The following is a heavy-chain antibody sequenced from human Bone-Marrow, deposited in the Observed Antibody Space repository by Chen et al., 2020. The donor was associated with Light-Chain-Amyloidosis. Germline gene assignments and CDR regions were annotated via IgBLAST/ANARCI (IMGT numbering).Heavy chain of an antibody. CDR3: TRKAGYFDF. J-gene: IGHJ4*02. CDR1: GFNFSSFG. V-gene: IGHV3-23*04. Sequence: EVQLVESGGGLVQPGGSLRLSCATSGFNFSSFGMSWVRQAPGKGLEWVSTVSGSTVSTYYAGAVKGRFIISRDNSKSTLYLQMNSLRAGDTAVYFCTRKAGYFDFWGQGSLVTVSS. CDR2: VSGSTVST. D-gene: IGHD3-22*01.